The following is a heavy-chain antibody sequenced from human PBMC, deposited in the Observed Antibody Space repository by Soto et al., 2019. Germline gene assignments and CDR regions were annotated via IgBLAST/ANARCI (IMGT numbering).Heavy chain of an antibody. D-gene: IGHD1-1*01. CDR1: GYAFTTYG. J-gene: IGHJ4*02. CDR3: ARGRYGDY. Sequence: QVHLVQSGAEVKKPGASVKVSCQGSGYAFTTYGITWVRQAPGQGLEWMGWISAHNGNTNYAQKLQGRVTVTRDTSTSTAYMELRSLRSDDTAVYYCARGRYGDYWGQGARVTVSS. V-gene: IGHV1-18*01. CDR2: ISAHNGNT.